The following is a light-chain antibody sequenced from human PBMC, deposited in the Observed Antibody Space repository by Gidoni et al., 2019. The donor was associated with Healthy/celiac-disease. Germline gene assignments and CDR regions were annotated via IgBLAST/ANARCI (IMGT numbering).Light chain of an antibody. J-gene: IGKJ4*02. Sequence: DIQLTQPPSSLSASVGNRVTITCRASQSISSYLNWYQQKPGKAPKLLIYAASSLQSGVPSRFSGSGSGTDFTLNISSLQPEDFGTYYCQQSYSTLRTFXGXTKVEIK. CDR3: QQSYSTLRT. CDR1: QSISSY. V-gene: IGKV1-39*01. CDR2: AAS.